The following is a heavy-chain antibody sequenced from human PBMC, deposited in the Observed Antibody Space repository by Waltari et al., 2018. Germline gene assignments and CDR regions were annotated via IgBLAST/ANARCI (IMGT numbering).Heavy chain of an antibody. CDR2: ISRRGDYI. J-gene: IGHJ6*02. CDR1: GFTFSSYN. Sequence: EVQLVESGGGLVKPGGSLRLSCAASGFTFSSYNMNWVRQAPGKGLEWVSSISRRGDYIAYADSVKGRFIISRDNANNSVHLQMDSLTAEDTAVYYCARDCKSCVHCYAMDVWGQGTTVTVSS. V-gene: IGHV3-21*02. D-gene: IGHD2-15*01. CDR3: ARDCKSCVHCYAMDV.